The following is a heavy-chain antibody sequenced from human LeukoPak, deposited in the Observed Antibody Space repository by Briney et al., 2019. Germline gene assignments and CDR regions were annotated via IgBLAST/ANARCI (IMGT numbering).Heavy chain of an antibody. J-gene: IGHJ4*02. Sequence: GGSLRLSCAASGFTFSSYSMNWVRQAPGKGPEWVSSISTSSSYIYYADSVRGRFTISRDNAKNSLYLQMNNLRAEDTAVYYCARHSGYSGNYYPDYWGQGTLVTVSS. CDR3: ARHSGYSGNYYPDY. CDR2: ISTSSSYI. V-gene: IGHV3-21*01. CDR1: GFTFSSYS. D-gene: IGHD1-26*01.